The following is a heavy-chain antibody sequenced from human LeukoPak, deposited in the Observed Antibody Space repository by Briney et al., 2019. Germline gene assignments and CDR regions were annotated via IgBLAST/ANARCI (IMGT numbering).Heavy chain of an antibody. D-gene: IGHD6-6*01. CDR2: IRYDGSNK. CDR1: GFTFSSYG. V-gene: IGHV3-30*02. CDR3: AKGEIAARTYFDY. Sequence: PGGSLRLSCAASGFTFSSYGMHWVRQAPGKGLEWVAFIRYDGSNKYYADSVKGRFTISRDNSKNTLYLQMNSLRAEDTAVYYCAKGEIAARTYFDYWGQGTLVTVSS. J-gene: IGHJ4*02.